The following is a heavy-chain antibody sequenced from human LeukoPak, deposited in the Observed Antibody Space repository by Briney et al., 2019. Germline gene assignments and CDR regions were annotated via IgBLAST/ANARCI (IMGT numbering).Heavy chain of an antibody. V-gene: IGHV4-59*01. CDR2: MKFNVKP. CDR1: GDSIISSY. CDR3: ARAPPRRCPGNDCYPIFDF. Sequence: KSSETLSLTCTVSGDSIISSYWSWIRQPPGKGLEWIAYMKFNVKPDYNPPLKTRVTLSLDTSQNPFSLILNSVTTADTGLYYCARAPPRRCPGNDCYPIFDFWGQGSLVTVSS. J-gene: IGHJ4*02. D-gene: IGHD2-21*02.